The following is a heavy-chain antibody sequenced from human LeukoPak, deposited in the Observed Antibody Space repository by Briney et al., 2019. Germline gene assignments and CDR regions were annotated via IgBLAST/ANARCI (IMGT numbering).Heavy chain of an antibody. CDR2: INSDGSST. J-gene: IGHJ4*02. Sequence: GGSLRLSCAASGFTFSSYWMHWVRQAPGKGLVWVSRINSDGSSTNYADSVKGRFTISRDNAKNTLYLQMDSLRAEDTAVYYCRYYDSSGSQTDYWGQGTLVTVSS. CDR1: GFTFSSYW. D-gene: IGHD3-22*01. CDR3: RYYDSSGSQTDY. V-gene: IGHV3-74*01.